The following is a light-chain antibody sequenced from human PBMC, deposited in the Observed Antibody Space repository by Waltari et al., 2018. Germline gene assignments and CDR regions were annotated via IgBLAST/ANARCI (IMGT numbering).Light chain of an antibody. J-gene: IGLJ3*02. Sequence: QSVLTQPPSASGTPGQRVTISCSVTSSNLGTNVVNWYQQVPGTAPKLLIYRNDLRPSGVPDRFSASKSGTSASLAISGLQSEDEAEYYCASWDDSLNGHWVFGGGTKVTVL. V-gene: IGLV1-44*01. CDR2: RND. CDR3: ASWDDSLNGHWV. CDR1: SSNLGTNV.